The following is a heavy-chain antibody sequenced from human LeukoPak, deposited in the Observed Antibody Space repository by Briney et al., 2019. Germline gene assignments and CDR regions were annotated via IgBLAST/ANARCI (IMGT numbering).Heavy chain of an antibody. CDR3: ARSLGSSGYYYVGRSYDAFDI. CDR1: GFTFSSYD. CDR2: IGTAGDT. J-gene: IGHJ3*02. D-gene: IGHD3-22*01. V-gene: IGHV3-13*01. Sequence: GGSLRLPCAASGFTFSSYDMHWVRQATGKGLEWVLAIGTAGDTYYPGSVKGRFTISRENAKNSLYLQMNSLRAEDTAVYYCARSLGSSGYYYVGRSYDAFDIWGQGTMVTVSS.